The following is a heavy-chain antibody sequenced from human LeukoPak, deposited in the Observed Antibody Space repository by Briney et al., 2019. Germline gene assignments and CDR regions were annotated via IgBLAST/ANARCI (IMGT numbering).Heavy chain of an antibody. CDR2: ISSSGSTI. CDR1: GFTFSSYE. D-gene: IGHD4-17*01. J-gene: IGHJ4*02. Sequence: GGSLRLSCAASGFTFSSYEMNWVRQAPGKGREWGSYISSSGSTIYYADAVKGRFTTSRDNAKNSLYLQMNSLRAEDTAVYYCAKEIGTVTTKIIDYWGQGTLVTVSS. V-gene: IGHV3-48*03. CDR3: AKEIGTVTTKIIDY.